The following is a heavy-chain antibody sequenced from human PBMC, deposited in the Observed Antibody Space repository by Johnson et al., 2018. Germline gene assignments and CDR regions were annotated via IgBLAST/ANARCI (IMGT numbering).Heavy chain of an antibody. V-gene: IGHV3-33*01. CDR2: IWYDGSNK. CDR3: ARARMPYGDYLEYFQH. Sequence: QVQLVQSGGGVVQPGRSXRLSCAASEFTFSTYGMHWVRQAPGKGLEWVAVIWYDGSNKYYADSVKGRFTISRDNSKNTLYLQMTSLRAEDTAVYYCARARMPYGDYLEYFQHWGQGTLVTVSS. D-gene: IGHD4-17*01. J-gene: IGHJ1*01. CDR1: EFTFSTYG.